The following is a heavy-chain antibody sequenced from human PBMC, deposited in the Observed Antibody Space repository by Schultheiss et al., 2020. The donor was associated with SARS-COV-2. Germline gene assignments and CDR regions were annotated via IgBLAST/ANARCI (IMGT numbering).Heavy chain of an antibody. V-gene: IGHV4-39*07. J-gene: IGHJ6*02. D-gene: IGHD2-2*01. CDR2: ISYSGST. CDR1: GGSISNNGPF. CDR3: ARGYCSSTSCYSPPVYYYYGMDV. Sequence: SETLSLTCTVSGGSISNNGPFWGWIRQPPGKGLEWIGSISYSGSTYYSPSLKSRVTISVDTSKNQFSLKLSSVTAADTAVYYCARGYCSSTSCYSPPVYYYYGMDVWGQGTTVTVSS.